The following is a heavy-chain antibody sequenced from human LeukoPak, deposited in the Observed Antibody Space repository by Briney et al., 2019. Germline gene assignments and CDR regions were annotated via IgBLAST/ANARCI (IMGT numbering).Heavy chain of an antibody. CDR1: GGTFSSYA. V-gene: IGHV1-69*13. Sequence: ASVKVSCKASGGTFSSYAISWVRQAPGQGLEWMGGIIPIFGTANYAQKFQGRVTITADESTSTAHMELSSLRSEDTAVYYCARVGRYDSSGPFDYWGQGTLVTVSS. J-gene: IGHJ4*02. CDR2: IIPIFGTA. CDR3: ARVGRYDSSGPFDY. D-gene: IGHD3-22*01.